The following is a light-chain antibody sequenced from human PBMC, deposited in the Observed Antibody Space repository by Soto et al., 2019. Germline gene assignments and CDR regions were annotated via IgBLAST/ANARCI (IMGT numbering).Light chain of an antibody. Sequence: VLTKAPCTLSFSPGERGTLSCMAIQSVSSSYLAWYQQKPGQAPRLLIYGASSRATGIPDRFSGSGSGTDFTLTISRLEPEDFAVYYCQKYGSSPPITFGQGTRLEIK. J-gene: IGKJ5*01. CDR1: QSVSSSY. V-gene: IGKV3-20*01. CDR2: GAS. CDR3: QKYGSSPPIT.